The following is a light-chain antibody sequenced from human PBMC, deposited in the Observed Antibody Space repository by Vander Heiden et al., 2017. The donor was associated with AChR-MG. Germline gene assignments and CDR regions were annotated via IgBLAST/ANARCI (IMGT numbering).Light chain of an antibody. CDR3: QHYGSSPLS. Sequence: EIVVTQSPGTLSLSPGEGATLSCRASQSLTSSYLAWYQRKPGQAPRLLVYGVSSRATGVPDRFRGSGSGTDFTLTISRLEPEDFAVYYCQHYGSSPLSFGGGTKVEL. J-gene: IGKJ4*01. CDR1: QSLTSSY. CDR2: GVS. V-gene: IGKV3-20*01.